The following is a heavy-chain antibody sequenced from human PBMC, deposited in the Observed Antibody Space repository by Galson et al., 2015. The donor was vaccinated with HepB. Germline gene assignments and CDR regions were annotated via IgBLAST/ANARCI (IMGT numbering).Heavy chain of an antibody. V-gene: IGHV3-7*05. CDR3: ARVGGGGVVIPYYYYGMDV. Sequence: SLRLSCAASGFTFRSYWMSWVHQAPGKGLEWVANIKQDGSEKYYVDSMKGRFTISRDNAKNSLDLQMNSLRAEDTAVYYCARVGGGGVVIPYYYYGMDVWGQGTTVTVSS. D-gene: IGHD3-3*01. J-gene: IGHJ6*02. CDR1: GFTFRSYW. CDR2: IKQDGSEK.